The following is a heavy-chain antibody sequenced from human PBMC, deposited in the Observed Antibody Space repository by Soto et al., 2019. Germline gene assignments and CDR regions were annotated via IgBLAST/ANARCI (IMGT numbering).Heavy chain of an antibody. CDR1: GFTFSSYA. CDR3: VKCQCGGWYLAY. Sequence: GGSLRLSCVASGFTFSSYAMNWARQAPGKGLEWVSSISGSGNNTYYAESVMGRFTISRDNSKNTVYLQMNSLSAEDTALYYCVKCQCGGWYLAYWGQGAQVTVS. CDR2: ISGSGNNT. D-gene: IGHD6-19*01. J-gene: IGHJ4*02. V-gene: IGHV3-23*01.